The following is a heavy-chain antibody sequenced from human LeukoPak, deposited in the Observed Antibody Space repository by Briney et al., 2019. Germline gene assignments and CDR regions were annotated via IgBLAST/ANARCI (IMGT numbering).Heavy chain of an antibody. CDR1: GFTFSSYS. D-gene: IGHD6-6*01. J-gene: IGHJ6*03. CDR3: AREVEYSSSQTYYYYYYYMDV. Sequence: AGGSLRLSCAASGFTFSSYSMNWVRQAPGKGLEWVSSISSSSSYIYYADSVKGRFTISRDNAKNSLYLQMNSLRAEDTAVYYCAREVEYSSSQTYYYYYYYMDVWGKGTTVTVSS. V-gene: IGHV3-21*01. CDR2: ISSSSSYI.